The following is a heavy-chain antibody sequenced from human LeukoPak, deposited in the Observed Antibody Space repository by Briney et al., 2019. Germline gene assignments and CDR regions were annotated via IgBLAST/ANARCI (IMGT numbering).Heavy chain of an antibody. CDR1: GGSISSGGYY. V-gene: IGHV4-31*03. D-gene: IGHD2-2*01. CDR3: ASALGYCSSTSCYSYGMDV. Sequence: SETLSLTCTVSGGSISSGGYYWSWIRQHPGKGLEWIGYIYYSGSAYYNPSLKSRVTISVDTSKNQFSLKLSSVTAADTAVYYCASALGYCSSTSCYSYGMDVWGQGTTVTVSS. J-gene: IGHJ6*02. CDR2: IYYSGSA.